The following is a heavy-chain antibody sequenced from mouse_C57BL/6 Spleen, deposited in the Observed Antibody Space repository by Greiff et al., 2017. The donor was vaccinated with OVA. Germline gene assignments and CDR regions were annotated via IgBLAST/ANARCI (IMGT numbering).Heavy chain of an antibody. CDR1: GYTFTSYW. J-gene: IGHJ2*01. CDR3: AIITTDFDY. Sequence: QVQLQQPGAELVKPGASVKLSCKASGYTFTSYWMHWVKQRPGQGLEWIGMIHPNSGSNNYNEKFKSKATLTVDKSSSTAYMQLSSLTSEDSAVYYCAIITTDFDYWGQGTTLTVSS. V-gene: IGHV1-64*01. D-gene: IGHD1-1*01. CDR2: IHPNSGSN.